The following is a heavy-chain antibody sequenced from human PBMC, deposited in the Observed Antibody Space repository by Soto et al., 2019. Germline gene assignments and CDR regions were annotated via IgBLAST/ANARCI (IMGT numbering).Heavy chain of an antibody. CDR3: ARDHKTYYYDSSGYYPPWAFDI. D-gene: IGHD3-22*01. J-gene: IGHJ3*02. CDR1: GFTFSDYY. CDR2: ISSSGSTI. V-gene: IGHV3-11*01. Sequence: PGGSLRLSCAASGFTFSDYYMSWIRQAPGKGLEWVSYISSSGSTIYYADSVKGRFTISRDNAKNSLYLQMNSLRAEDTAVYYCARDHKTYYYDSSGYYPPWAFDIWGQGTMVTVS.